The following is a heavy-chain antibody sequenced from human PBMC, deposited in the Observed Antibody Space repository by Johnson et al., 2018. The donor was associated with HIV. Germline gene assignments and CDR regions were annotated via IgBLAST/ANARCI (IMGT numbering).Heavy chain of an antibody. CDR1: GLIFSDYY. V-gene: IGHV3-11*04. CDR2: ISFSDSSI. J-gene: IGHJ3*02. CDR3: ARSKDCSVGTCPDGLDI. D-gene: IGHD2-15*01. Sequence: QVQLVESGGGLVKPGGSLRLSCVASGLIFSDYYMSWIRQAPGKGLEGVSYISFSDSSIYSADSVQGRLTISRDKAKNSLYLPMNSLKAEDTAVYYCARSKDCSVGTCPDGLDIWGQGTMVIVSS.